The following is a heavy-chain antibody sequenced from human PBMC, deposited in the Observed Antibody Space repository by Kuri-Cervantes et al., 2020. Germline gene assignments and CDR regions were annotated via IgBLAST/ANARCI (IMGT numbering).Heavy chain of an antibody. D-gene: IGHD1-26*01. V-gene: IGHV3-30*02. CDR3: AKDPNTLSIVGAAVAFDS. CDR2: IQSDGSKT. CDR1: GFTFSNSG. J-gene: IGHJ4*02. Sequence: GESLKISCVVSGFTFSNSGMHWVRQAPGKGLEWVAAIQSDGSKTYYLDSVKGRFTISRDNSKNTVYLQMISLRAEDTAVYYCAKDPNTLSIVGAAVAFDSWGQGTLVTVSS.